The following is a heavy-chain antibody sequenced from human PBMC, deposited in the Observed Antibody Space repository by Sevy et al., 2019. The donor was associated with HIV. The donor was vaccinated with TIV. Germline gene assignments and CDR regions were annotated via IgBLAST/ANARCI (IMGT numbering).Heavy chain of an antibody. D-gene: IGHD2-15*01. CDR3: ARAGVEDY. CDR2: ISYDGSNK. V-gene: IGHV3-30-3*01. J-gene: IGHJ4*02. CDR1: GFTFSSYA. Sequence: GWSLRLSCAASGFTFSSYAMHWVRQAPGKGLEWVAVISYDGSNKYYADSVKGRFTISRDNSKNTLYLQMNSLRAEDTAVYYCARAGVEDYWGQGTLVTVSS.